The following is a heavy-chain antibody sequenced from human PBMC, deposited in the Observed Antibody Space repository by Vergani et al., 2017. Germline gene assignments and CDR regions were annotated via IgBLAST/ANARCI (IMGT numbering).Heavy chain of an antibody. Sequence: EVQLLESGGGLVQPGGSLRLSCAAPGFTFSSYAMSWVRQAPGKGLEWVSAISGSGGSTYYADSVKGRFTISRDNSKNTLYLQMNSLRAEDTAVYYCAKGIYCSSTSCYIRRLHYFDYWGQGTLVTVSS. V-gene: IGHV3-23*01. D-gene: IGHD2-2*02. CDR1: GFTFSSYA. CDR2: ISGSGGST. CDR3: AKGIYCSSTSCYIRRLHYFDY. J-gene: IGHJ4*02.